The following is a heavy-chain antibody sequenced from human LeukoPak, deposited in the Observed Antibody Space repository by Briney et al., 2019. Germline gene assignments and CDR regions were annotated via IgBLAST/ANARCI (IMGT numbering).Heavy chain of an antibody. J-gene: IGHJ5*02. CDR1: GFTFSSYW. CDR3: ARDGPSYYYDSSGYYT. Sequence: GGSLRLSCAASGFTFSSYWMHWVRQAPGKGLMWVSRINSDGSSTSYADSVKGRFTISRDNAKNTLYLQMNSLRAEDTAVYYCARDGPSYYYDSSGYYTWGQGTLVTVSS. V-gene: IGHV3-74*01. CDR2: INSDGSST. D-gene: IGHD3-22*01.